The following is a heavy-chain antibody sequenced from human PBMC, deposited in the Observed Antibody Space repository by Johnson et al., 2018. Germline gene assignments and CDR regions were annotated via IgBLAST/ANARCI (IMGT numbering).Heavy chain of an antibody. D-gene: IGHD4-23*01. CDR3: AKGYGNSAAFDI. CDR1: GFSFDDYA. J-gene: IGHJ3*02. CDR2: ISYNSGSI. Sequence: EVQLVESGGGLVQPGRSLRLSCAASGFSFDDYAMHWVRHAPGKGLEWVSGISYNSGSIDYAVSVKGRFTISRDNAKNSLYLQMNSLRPEDTALYYCAKGYGNSAAFDIWGQGTMVTVSS. V-gene: IGHV3-9*01.